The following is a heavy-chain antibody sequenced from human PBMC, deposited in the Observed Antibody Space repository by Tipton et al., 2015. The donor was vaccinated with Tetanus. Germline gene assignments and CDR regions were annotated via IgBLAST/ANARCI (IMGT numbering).Heavy chain of an antibody. CDR2: IKSDGSKA. V-gene: IGHV3-74*03. CDR1: GFSFRSYW. J-gene: IGHJ5*02. Sequence: GSLRLSCAASGFSFRSYWMHWVRQSPGKGLVWVSRIKSDGSKATYADSVKGRFTISRDNAKNSLYLQMNSLRDEDTAIYYCARDFRPIFGVAQPFDPWGQGTLVTVSS. D-gene: IGHD3-3*01. CDR3: ARDFRPIFGVAQPFDP.